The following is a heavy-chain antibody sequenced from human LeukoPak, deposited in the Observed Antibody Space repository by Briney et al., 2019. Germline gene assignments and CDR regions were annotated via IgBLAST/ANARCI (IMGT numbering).Heavy chain of an antibody. Sequence: SVKVSCKASGGTFSSYAISWVRQAPGQGLEWMGRIIPILGIANYAQKFQGRVTITADKSTSTAYMELSSLRSEDTAVYYCAREGYCSGTSCDKPFDYWGQGTLVTVAS. V-gene: IGHV1-69*04. J-gene: IGHJ4*02. CDR3: AREGYCSGTSCDKPFDY. CDR2: IIPILGIA. CDR1: GGTFSSYA. D-gene: IGHD2-2*01.